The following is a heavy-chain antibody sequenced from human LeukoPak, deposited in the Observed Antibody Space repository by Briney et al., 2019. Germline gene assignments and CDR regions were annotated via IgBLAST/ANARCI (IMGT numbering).Heavy chain of an antibody. CDR1: GFTFETYT. J-gene: IGHJ4*02. V-gene: IGHV3-43*01. D-gene: IGHD1-7*01. Sequence: PGGSLRLSCATSGFTFETYTMPWVRQAPGKGLEWVSLISWDGGSTNYADSVRGRFTVSRDNTRNSLYVDMKSLRTEDTALYYCAKGGTAFGYYFDSWGQGTLVTVSS. CDR3: AKGGTAFGYYFDS. CDR2: ISWDGGST.